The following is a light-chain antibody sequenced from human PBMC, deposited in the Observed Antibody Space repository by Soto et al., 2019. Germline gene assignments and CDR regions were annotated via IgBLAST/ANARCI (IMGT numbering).Light chain of an antibody. CDR3: QQYGSSPRT. J-gene: IGKJ1*01. Sequence: EIVLTQSPGALSLSPGERATLSCGASQSVSSSYLAWYQQKPGQAPRLLIYGASTRATGLPDRFSGSGSGTHFTLTISRLEPEDFAVYYCQQYGSSPRTVGQGTKVEIK. CDR2: GAS. V-gene: IGKV3-20*01. CDR1: QSVSSSY.